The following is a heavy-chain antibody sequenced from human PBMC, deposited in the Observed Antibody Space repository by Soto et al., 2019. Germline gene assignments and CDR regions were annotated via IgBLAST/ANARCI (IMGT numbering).Heavy chain of an antibody. D-gene: IGHD6-6*01. J-gene: IGHJ6*02. Sequence: PGGSLRLSCTTSGFSFADYAMSWFRLAPGKGLEWVGIVRNIAYGETTEYAASVRGRFTISRDNSKSIAYLQMNSLRAEDTAVYYCAKSYSSSSAFGFYYYYGMDVWGQGTTVTVSS. CDR2: VRNIAYGETT. V-gene: IGHV3-49*03. CDR3: AKSYSSSSAFGFYYYYGMDV. CDR1: GFSFADYA.